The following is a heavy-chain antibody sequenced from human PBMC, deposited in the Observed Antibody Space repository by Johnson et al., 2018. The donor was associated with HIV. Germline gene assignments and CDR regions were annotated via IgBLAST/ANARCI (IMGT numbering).Heavy chain of an antibody. D-gene: IGHD1-26*01. CDR3: AKGLGRYYEAFDI. Sequence: QMQLVESEGGVAQPGRSLRLSCAASGFTFSSYGMHWVRQAPGKGLEWVAIIWYDGNNKYYADSVKGRFTISRDNSKNTLYLQMNSLRVEDTAVYYCAKGLGRYYEAFDIWGQGTMVTVSS. CDR2: IWYDGNNK. CDR1: GFTFSSYG. V-gene: IGHV3-33*06. J-gene: IGHJ3*02.